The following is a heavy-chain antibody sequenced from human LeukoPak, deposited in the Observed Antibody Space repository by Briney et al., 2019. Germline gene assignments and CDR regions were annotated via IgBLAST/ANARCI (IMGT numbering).Heavy chain of an antibody. J-gene: IGHJ4*02. CDR1: GYSFSNYG. CDR3: ARDTGPPHYYDTAGYY. Sequence: ASVKVSCKASGYSFSNYGMSWVRQAPGQGLEWMGWISAYNGNTKYAQNLQGRVTMTTDTSTSTAYMELRSLRSGDTAVYYCARDTGPPHYYDTAGYYWGQGTPVTVSS. D-gene: IGHD3-22*01. CDR2: ISAYNGNT. V-gene: IGHV1-18*01.